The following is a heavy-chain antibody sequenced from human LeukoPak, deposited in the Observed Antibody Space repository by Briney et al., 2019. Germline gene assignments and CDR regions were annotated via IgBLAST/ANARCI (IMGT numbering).Heavy chain of an antibody. D-gene: IGHD3-10*01. CDR2: IYYSGST. CDR3: ARNPRITYYYGSGSPYYFDY. J-gene: IGHJ4*02. CDR1: GGSISSYY. Sequence: PSESLSLTCTVSGGSISSYYWSWIRQPPGKGLEWIGYIYYSGSTNYNPSLKSRVTISVDTSKNQFSLKLSSVTAADTAVYYCARNPRITYYYGSGSPYYFDYWGQGTLVTVSS. V-gene: IGHV4-59*01.